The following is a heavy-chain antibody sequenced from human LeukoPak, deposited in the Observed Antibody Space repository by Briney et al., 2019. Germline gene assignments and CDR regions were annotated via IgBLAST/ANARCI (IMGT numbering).Heavy chain of an antibody. CDR1: GYTFTDYY. V-gene: IGHV1-2*02. Sequence: GASVKVSCKASGYTFTDYYVHWVRQAPGQGLEWMGWIDPNGGGTNYPQKFQDRVVLTRDTSISTAYVELSRLRSDDTALYYCATLGGHSLAVQNGYWGQGTLVTVSS. J-gene: IGHJ4*02. CDR3: ATLGGHSLAVQNGY. CDR2: IDPNGGGT. D-gene: IGHD3-16*01.